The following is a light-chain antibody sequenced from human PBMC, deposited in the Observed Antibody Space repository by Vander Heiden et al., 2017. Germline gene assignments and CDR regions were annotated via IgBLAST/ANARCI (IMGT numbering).Light chain of an antibody. V-gene: IGLV1-47*01. CDR2: RNH. CDR1: SYKIGRHY. CDR3: AAWDDSLSGRVV. J-gene: IGLJ2*01. Sequence: QSVLTQPPSASGTPGQRVTISCSVRSYKIGRHYVTWYQQLPGRAPKLLIYRNHPRPSGVPDRFSCSNSGTSASLAISGLRSEDEADYYCAAWDDSLSGRVVFGGGTKLTVL.